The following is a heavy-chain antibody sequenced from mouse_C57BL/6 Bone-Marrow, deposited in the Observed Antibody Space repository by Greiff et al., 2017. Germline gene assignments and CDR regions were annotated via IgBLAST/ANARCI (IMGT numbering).Heavy chain of an antibody. CDR1: GYTFTSYW. CDR3: AKRGSPYYYAMDC. CDR2: IDPSDSYT. D-gene: IGHD1-1*01. J-gene: IGHJ4*01. Sequence: VQLQQPGAELVKPGASVKLSCKASGYTFTSYWMQWVKQRPGQGLEWIGEIDPSDSYTNYNQKFKGKATLTVDTSSSTAYMQRSSLTSEDSAVYYCAKRGSPYYYAMDCWGQGTSVTVSS. V-gene: IGHV1-50*01.